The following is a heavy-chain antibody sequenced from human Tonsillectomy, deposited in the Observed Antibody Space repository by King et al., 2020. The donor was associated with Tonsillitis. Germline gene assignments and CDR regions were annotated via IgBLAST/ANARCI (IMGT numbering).Heavy chain of an antibody. V-gene: IGHV1-18*04. D-gene: IGHD3-22*01. CDR3: ARFSPLYYYDTTGPFDY. Sequence: VQLVESGAEVKKPGASVEVPCKASGYTFASYGISWVRQAPGQGLEWMGWISAYNDNTNYAQKFQGRVTMTTDTSTSTAYMELRGLRSDDTALYYCARFSPLYYYDTTGPFDYWGQGTLVTVSS. CDR2: ISAYNDNT. CDR1: GYTFASYG. J-gene: IGHJ4*02.